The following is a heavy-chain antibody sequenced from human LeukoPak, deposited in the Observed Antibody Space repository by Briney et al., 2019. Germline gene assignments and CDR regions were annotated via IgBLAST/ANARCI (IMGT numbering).Heavy chain of an antibody. CDR2: ISSSGSTI. Sequence: GGSLRLSCAASGFTFSDYYMSWIRQAPGKGLEWVSYISSSGSTIYYADSVKGRFTISRDNAKNSLYLQMNSLRAEDTAVYYCARSTPEDIVVVPAAIPVYFQHWGQGTLVTVSS. CDR3: ARSTPEDIVVVPAAIPVYFQH. D-gene: IGHD2-2*02. CDR1: GFTFSDYY. J-gene: IGHJ1*01. V-gene: IGHV3-11*01.